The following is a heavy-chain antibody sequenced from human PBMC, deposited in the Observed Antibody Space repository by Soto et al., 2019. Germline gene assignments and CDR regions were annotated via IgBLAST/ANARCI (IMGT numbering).Heavy chain of an antibody. V-gene: IGHV1-69*13. J-gene: IGHJ4*02. Sequence: ASVKVSCKASGGTFSSYTINWVRRAPGQGLEWMGGIIPIFGTAHYAQKFQGRVTITADESTSTAYMELSSLRSEDSAVYYCARYINGVPHYFDYWGQGTLVTVSS. CDR2: IIPIFGTA. D-gene: IGHD2-8*01. CDR1: GGTFSSYT. CDR3: ARYINGVPHYFDY.